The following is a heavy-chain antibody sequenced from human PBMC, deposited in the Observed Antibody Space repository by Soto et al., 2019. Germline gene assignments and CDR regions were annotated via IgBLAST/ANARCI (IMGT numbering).Heavy chain of an antibody. Sequence: QVQLVESGGGVVQPGRSLRLSCAASGFTFSSYGMHWVRQAPGKGLEWVAVISYDGSNKYYADSVKGRFTISRDNSKNTLYLQMNSLRAEDTAVYYCAKAPGYSSSWYGVDYWGQGTLVTVSS. V-gene: IGHV3-30*18. CDR1: GFTFSSYG. D-gene: IGHD6-13*01. CDR2: ISYDGSNK. J-gene: IGHJ4*02. CDR3: AKAPGYSSSWYGVDY.